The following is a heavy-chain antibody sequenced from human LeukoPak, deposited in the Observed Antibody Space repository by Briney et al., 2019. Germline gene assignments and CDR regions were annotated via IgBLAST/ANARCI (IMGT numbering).Heavy chain of an antibody. CDR3: TRDSENYYYYYGMDV. Sequence: GGSLRLSCAASGFTLSTSAMSWVRQAPGKGLEWVSGFSGSDGATYYANSVRGRFTISRDNSKNTLYLQMNSLRAEDTAVYYCTRDSENYYYYYGMDVWGQGTTVTVSS. CDR1: GFTLSTSA. V-gene: IGHV3-23*01. D-gene: IGHD1-14*01. J-gene: IGHJ6*02. CDR2: FSGSDGAT.